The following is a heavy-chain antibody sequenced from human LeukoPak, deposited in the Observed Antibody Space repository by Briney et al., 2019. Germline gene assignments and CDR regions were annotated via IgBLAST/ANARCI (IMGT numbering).Heavy chain of an antibody. CDR3: ARNPPETGWFDP. CDR1: GYTFTSYA. CDR2: INPNSGDT. Sequence: ASVKVSCKASGYTFTSYAMNWVRQAPGQGLEWMGWINPNSGDTGYAQNFQGRVTMTRDTSINTAYMELTSLTSEDTAVYYCARNPPETGWFDPWGQGTLVTVSS. J-gene: IGHJ5*02. V-gene: IGHV1-8*02. D-gene: IGHD1-14*01.